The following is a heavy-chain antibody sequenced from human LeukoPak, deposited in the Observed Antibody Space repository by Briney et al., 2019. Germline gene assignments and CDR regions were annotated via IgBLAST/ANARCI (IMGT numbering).Heavy chain of an antibody. CDR3: GRLRSCSGGSCYGFDY. CDR1: GYRFTSYW. D-gene: IGHD2-15*01. Sequence: GESLKTSFNGPGYRFTSYWIGWVRPMPGKGLEWMGVISPGDSYNIYSPSFQGQVTISADKSISTAYLQWNSLKASDTAMYYGGRLRSCSGGSCYGFDYWGQGTLVTVSS. CDR2: ISPGDSYN. J-gene: IGHJ4*02. V-gene: IGHV5-51*01.